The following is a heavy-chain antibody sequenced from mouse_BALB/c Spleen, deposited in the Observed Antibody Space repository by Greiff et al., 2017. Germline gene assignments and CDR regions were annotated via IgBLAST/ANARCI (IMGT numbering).Heavy chain of an antibody. Sequence: QVQLQQSGAELAKPGASVKMSCKASGYTFTSYWMHWVKQRPGQGLEWIGYINPSTGYTEYNQKFKDKATLTADKSSSTAYMQLSSLTSEDSAVYYCAGGWYFDVWGAGTTVTVSS. CDR3: AGGWYFDV. CDR1: GYTFTSYW. CDR2: INPSTGYT. J-gene: IGHJ1*01. V-gene: IGHV1-7*01.